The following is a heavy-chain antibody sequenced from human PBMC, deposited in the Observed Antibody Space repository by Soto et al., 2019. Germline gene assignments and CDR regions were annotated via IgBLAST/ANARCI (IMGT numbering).Heavy chain of an antibody. CDR2: IYPDDSDT. CDR1: GYSFTPYW. CDR3: GRHGLEVAMYYGMDV. V-gene: IGHV5-51*01. J-gene: IGHJ6*02. D-gene: IGHD6-19*01. Sequence: GESLTISFGSSGYSFTPYWIAWVRQMPGEGLEWMGIIYPDDSDTRYSPSFQGQVTISADKSISTAYLQWSSLKASDTAIYYCGRHGLEVAMYYGMDVWGQGTTVPVSS.